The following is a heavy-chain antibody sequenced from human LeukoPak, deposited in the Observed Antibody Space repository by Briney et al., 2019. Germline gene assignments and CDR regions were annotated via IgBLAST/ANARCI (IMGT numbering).Heavy chain of an antibody. CDR2: ISRDGRDK. J-gene: IGHJ4*02. CDR1: GFTFSSYA. V-gene: IGHV3-30*18. CDR3: AKDPRTAAAYYFDY. D-gene: IGHD6-13*01. Sequence: GRSLRLSCVASGFTFSSYAMHWVRQAPGKGLEWVAVISRDGRDKHHADSVKGRFTISRDNSKNTLYLRMDSLRAEDTAVYFCAKDPRTAAAYYFDYWGQGILVTVSS.